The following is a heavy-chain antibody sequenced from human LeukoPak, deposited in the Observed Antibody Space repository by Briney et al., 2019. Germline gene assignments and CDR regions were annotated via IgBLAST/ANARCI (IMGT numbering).Heavy chain of an antibody. Sequence: GGSLRLSCAASGFTFSSYSMNWVRQAPGKGLEWVSSISSSSSYIYYADSVKGRFTISRDNAKNSLYLQMNSLRAEDTAVYYCARGYSSGWPKYPEYFQHWGQGTLVTVSS. J-gene: IGHJ1*01. CDR2: ISSSSSYI. D-gene: IGHD6-19*01. V-gene: IGHV3-21*01. CDR1: GFTFSSYS. CDR3: ARGYSSGWPKYPEYFQH.